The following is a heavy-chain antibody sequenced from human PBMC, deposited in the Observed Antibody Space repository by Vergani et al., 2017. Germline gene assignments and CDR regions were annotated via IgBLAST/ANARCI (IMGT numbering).Heavy chain of an antibody. D-gene: IGHD6-19*01. J-gene: IGHJ4*02. V-gene: IGHV1-46*03. Sequence: QVQLVQSGADVKKPGASVKVSCKASGYTFTNYYIHWVRQAPGQGLEWMGIINHSGGSTTYAQKFQGRLTMTRDTSTSTVYMELSSLRSEDTAVYYCARDRGGHSGWYSNSHFDYWGQGTLVTVSS. CDR1: GYTFTNYY. CDR3: ARDRGGHSGWYSNSHFDY. CDR2: INHSGGST.